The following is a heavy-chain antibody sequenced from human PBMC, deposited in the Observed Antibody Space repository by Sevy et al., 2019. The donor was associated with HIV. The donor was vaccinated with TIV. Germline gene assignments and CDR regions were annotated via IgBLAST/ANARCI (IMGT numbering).Heavy chain of an antibody. V-gene: IGHV1-69*13. CDR3: ARVSPSSGWYLDAFDI. D-gene: IGHD6-19*01. Sequence: ASVKVSCKASGGTFSSYAISWVRQAPGQGLEWMGGIIPIFGTATYAQKFQGRVTITADESTSTAYMELSSLRSEDTAVYYCARVSPSSGWYLDAFDIWGQGTMVTVSS. J-gene: IGHJ3*02. CDR2: IIPIFGTA. CDR1: GGTFSSYA.